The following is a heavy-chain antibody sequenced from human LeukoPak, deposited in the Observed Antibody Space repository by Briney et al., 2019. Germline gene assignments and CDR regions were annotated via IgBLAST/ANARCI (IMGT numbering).Heavy chain of an antibody. V-gene: IGHV1-8*03. CDR2: MNPNSGNT. CDR3: ARTPSGYCSSTSCRTFQH. D-gene: IGHD2-2*01. CDR1: GYTFTSYD. Sequence: GASVKVSCKASGYTFTSYDINWVRQATGRGLEWMGWMNPNSGNTGYAQKFQGRVTITRNTSISTAYMELSSLRSEDTAVYYCARTPSGYCSSTSCRTFQHWGQGTLVTVSS. J-gene: IGHJ1*01.